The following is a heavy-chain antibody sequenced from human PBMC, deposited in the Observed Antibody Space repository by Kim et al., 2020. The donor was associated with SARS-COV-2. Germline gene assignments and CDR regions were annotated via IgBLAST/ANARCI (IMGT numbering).Heavy chain of an antibody. CDR2: TT. CDR3: TTDRGSSGCID. D-gene: IGHD6-19*01. V-gene: IGHV3-15*01. Sequence: TTDNAPPVKGKFTISRDDSKTTLYLQMNRLKTEDTAVYYCTTDRGSSGCIDWGQGTLVTVSS. J-gene: IGHJ4*02.